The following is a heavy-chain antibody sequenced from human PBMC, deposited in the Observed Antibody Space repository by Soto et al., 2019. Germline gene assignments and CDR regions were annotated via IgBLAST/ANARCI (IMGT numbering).Heavy chain of an antibody. CDR3: VKDESINWYSXXFRH. V-gene: IGHV3-9*01. CDR1: GFTFDDYA. J-gene: IGHJ1*01. Sequence: EVQLVESGGGLVQPGRSLRLSCAASGFTFDDYAMHWVRQVPGKGLEWVSGINWNSGSIGYADSVKGRFAISRDNAKNSLHLQMNSLRAEDTAFYYCVKDESINWYSXXFRHWGQGTLVTVSS. CDR2: INWNSGSI. D-gene: IGHD6-13*01.